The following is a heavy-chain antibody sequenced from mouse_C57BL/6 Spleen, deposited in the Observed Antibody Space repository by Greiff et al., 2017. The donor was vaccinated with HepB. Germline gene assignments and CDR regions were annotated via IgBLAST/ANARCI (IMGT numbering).Heavy chain of an antibody. CDR1: GYTFTDYN. J-gene: IGHJ2*01. D-gene: IGHD1-1*01. CDR3: ARGYSYYYGSSLFDY. V-gene: IGHV1-18*01. CDR2: INPNNGGT. Sequence: VQLQQSGPELVKPGASVKIPCKASGYTFTDYNMDWVKQSHGKSLEWIGDINPNNGGTIYNQKFKGKATLTVDKSSSTAYMELRSLTSEDTAVYYCARGYSYYYGSSLFDYWGQGTTLTVSS.